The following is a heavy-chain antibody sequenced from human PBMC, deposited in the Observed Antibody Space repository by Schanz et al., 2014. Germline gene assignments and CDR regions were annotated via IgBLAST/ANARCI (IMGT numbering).Heavy chain of an antibody. CDR2: ISYSGRT. CDR1: GASISSRDFY. D-gene: IGHD2-2*01. V-gene: IGHV4-31*03. CDR3: SRGECSSTSCHEVAPPDD. J-gene: IGHJ4*02. Sequence: QVQLQESGPGLVKPSQTLSLTCTVSGASISSRDFYWSWIRQFPGKVLEWIGYISYSGRTYYSPSLKSRLTMSVDTSKNQFSLRLSSVTAADTAIYYCSRGECSSTSCHEVAPPDDWGQGTLVTVSS.